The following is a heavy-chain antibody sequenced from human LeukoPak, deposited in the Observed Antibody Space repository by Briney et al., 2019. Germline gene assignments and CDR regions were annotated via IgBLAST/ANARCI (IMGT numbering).Heavy chain of an antibody. CDR3: AWSRGYYDSSGYYWGFDY. CDR2: ISGSGGST. Sequence: GGSLRHSCAASGFTFSSYAMSWVRQAPGKGLEWVSAISGSGGSTYYADSVKGRFTISRDNSKNTLYLQMNSLRAEDTAVYYCAWSRGYYDSSGYYWGFDYWGQGTLVTVSS. V-gene: IGHV3-23*01. J-gene: IGHJ4*02. CDR1: GFTFSSYA. D-gene: IGHD3-22*01.